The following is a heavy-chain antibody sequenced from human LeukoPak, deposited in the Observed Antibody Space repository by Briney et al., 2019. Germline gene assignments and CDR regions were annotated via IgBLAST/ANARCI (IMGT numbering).Heavy chain of an antibody. CDR1: GFTFSSYA. Sequence: GGSLRLSCAASGFTFSSYAMSWVRQAPGKGLEWVSAISGSGGSTYYADSVKGRFTISRDNAKNSLYLQMNSLRADDTAVYYCAREGDYYDSSGPLRYWGQGTLVTVSS. J-gene: IGHJ4*02. D-gene: IGHD3-22*01. V-gene: IGHV3-23*01. CDR3: AREGDYYDSSGPLRY. CDR2: ISGSGGST.